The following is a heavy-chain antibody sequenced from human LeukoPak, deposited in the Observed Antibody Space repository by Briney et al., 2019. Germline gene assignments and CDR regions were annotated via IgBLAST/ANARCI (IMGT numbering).Heavy chain of an antibody. CDR1: GGSISSSSYY. J-gene: IGHJ4*02. V-gene: IGHV4-39*02. CDR3: ARDNSSIVGDDGYFDY. Sequence: SETLSLTCTVSGGSISSSSYYWGWIRQPPGKGLEWIGSIYYSGSTYYNPSLKSRVTISVDTSKNQFSLKLSSVTAADTAVYYCARDNSSIVGDDGYFDYWGQGTLVTVSS. CDR2: IYYSGST. D-gene: IGHD1-26*01.